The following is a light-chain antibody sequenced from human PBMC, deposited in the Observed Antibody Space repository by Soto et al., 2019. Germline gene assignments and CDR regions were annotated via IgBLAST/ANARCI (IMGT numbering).Light chain of an antibody. CDR1: QSVTGNY. CDR3: QRYNTSYTT. CDR2: VSS. Sequence: EVVLTQSPGTLSLSPGERATLSCGASQSVTGNYLAFYQHKPGHPPILLIFVSSTRATGTPDRFSGSGSGTDFTPTISRLEHEDSAVYYGQRYNTSYTTFG. V-gene: IGKV3-20*01. J-gene: IGKJ5*01.